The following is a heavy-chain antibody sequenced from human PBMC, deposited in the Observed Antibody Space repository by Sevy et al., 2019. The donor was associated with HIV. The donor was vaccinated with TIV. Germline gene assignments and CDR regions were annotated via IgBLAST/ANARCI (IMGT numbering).Heavy chain of an antibody. D-gene: IGHD2-15*01. V-gene: IGHV4-59*08. CDR3: ARQVGDIVVAYFDY. CDR2: IYYSGST. Sequence: SETLSLTCTVSGGSISSYYWSWSRQPPGKGLKWIGYIYYSGSTNYNPTLKSRVTISVDTSKNQFSLKLSSVTAADTAVYYCARQVGDIVVAYFDYWGQGTLVTVSS. J-gene: IGHJ4*02. CDR1: GGSISSYY.